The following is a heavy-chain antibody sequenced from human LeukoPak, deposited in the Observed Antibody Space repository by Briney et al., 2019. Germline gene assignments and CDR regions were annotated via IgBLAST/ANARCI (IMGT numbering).Heavy chain of an antibody. CDR2: ISGSGGST. V-gene: IGHV3-23*01. D-gene: IGHD3-10*01. Sequence: GGSLRLSCAASGFTFSSYAMSWVRQAPGKGLEWVSAISGSGGSTYYADSVKGRFTISRDNSKNTLYLQMNSLRAEDAAVYYCAKGLLWFGELAPYNWFDPWGQGTLVTVSS. CDR1: GFTFSSYA. J-gene: IGHJ5*02. CDR3: AKGLLWFGELAPYNWFDP.